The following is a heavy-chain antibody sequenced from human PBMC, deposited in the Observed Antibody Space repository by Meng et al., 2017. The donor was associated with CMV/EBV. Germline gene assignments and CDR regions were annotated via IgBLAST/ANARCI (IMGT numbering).Heavy chain of an antibody. CDR1: VGSFSGYY. D-gene: IGHD3-10*01. Sequence: QVQLQQWCAGLLKPSETLSLTGAVYVGSFSGYYWSWIRQPPGKGLEWIGEINHSGSTNYNPSLKSRVTISVDTSKNQFSLKLSSVTAADTAVYYCARGLMVRGSRVNWFDPWGQGTLVTVSS. CDR2: INHSGST. J-gene: IGHJ5*02. CDR3: ARGLMVRGSRVNWFDP. V-gene: IGHV4-34*01.